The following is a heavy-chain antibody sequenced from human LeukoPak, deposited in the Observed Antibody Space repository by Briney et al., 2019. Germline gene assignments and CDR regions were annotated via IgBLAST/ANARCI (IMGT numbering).Heavy chain of an antibody. D-gene: IGHD5-24*01. CDR3: AKDYDSGGLRWLDS. V-gene: IGHV3-23*01. CDR2: ISGNGACT. Sequence: GRSLSLSRAASVFTLRHYAMNWVRQAAGKEREGVSTISGNGACTYYAGSVEGGFTIYRDDSKNTLSVQMNSLRAEDTAVYYCAKDYDSGGLRWLDSWGQGTLVSVSS. CDR1: VFTLRHYA. J-gene: IGHJ4*02.